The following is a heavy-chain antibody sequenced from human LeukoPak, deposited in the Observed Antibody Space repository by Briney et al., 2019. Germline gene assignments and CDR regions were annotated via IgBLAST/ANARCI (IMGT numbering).Heavy chain of an antibody. D-gene: IGHD6-25*01. V-gene: IGHV4-34*01. Sequence: SETLSLTCAVYGGSFSGYYWSWIRQPPGKGLEWIGEINHSGSTNYNPSLKSRVTISVDTSKNQFSLKLSSVTAADTAVYYCASAKNIPSAIDYWGQGTLVTVSS. CDR3: ASAKNIPSAIDY. J-gene: IGHJ4*02. CDR1: GGSFSGYY. CDR2: INHSGST.